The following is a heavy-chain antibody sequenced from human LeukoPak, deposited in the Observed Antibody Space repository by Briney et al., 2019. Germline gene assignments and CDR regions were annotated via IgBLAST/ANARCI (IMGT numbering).Heavy chain of an antibody. D-gene: IGHD6-6*01. V-gene: IGHV3-74*01. CDR1: GFTFSSYG. CDR3: ARGLSGYASSLGY. Sequence: GGSLRLSCAASGFTFSSYGMHWVRQAPGKGLVWVSRINSDGSSTSYADPVRGRFSISRDNAKNTLYLQMSTLRAEDTAVYYCARGLSGYASSLGYWGQGTLVTVSA. CDR2: INSDGSST. J-gene: IGHJ4*02.